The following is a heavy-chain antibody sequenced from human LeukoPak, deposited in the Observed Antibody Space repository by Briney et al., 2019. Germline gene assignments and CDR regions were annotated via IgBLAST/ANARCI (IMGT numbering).Heavy chain of an antibody. Sequence: ASVKVSCKASGYTLTGYYMNWVRQAPGQGLEWLGRINPNTGGTNFAQSFQGRVTMTRDTSITTAYMELSRLRSDDTAVYYCARVGDGLNDAFDIWGQGTMVTVSS. CDR2: INPNTGGT. J-gene: IGHJ3*02. V-gene: IGHV1-2*06. D-gene: IGHD5-24*01. CDR3: ARVGDGLNDAFDI. CDR1: GYTLTGYY.